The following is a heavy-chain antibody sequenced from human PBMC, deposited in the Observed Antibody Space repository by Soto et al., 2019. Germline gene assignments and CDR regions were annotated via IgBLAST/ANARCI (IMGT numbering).Heavy chain of an antibody. V-gene: IGHV3-23*01. Sequence: EVQLLDSGGGWVQPGGSLRLSCVASGFVFSDYAMSWVRQAPGKGLEWVSAISAGGPDTYYADSVKGRFPVSRVNSKNTLYRQMNTLRAEDTAIYYCASVTIWCGISSCYPEGLDSWGQGTLVTVSS. D-gene: IGHD2-2*01. CDR3: ASVTIWCGISSCYPEGLDS. CDR1: GFVFSDYA. CDR2: ISAGGPDT. J-gene: IGHJ4*02.